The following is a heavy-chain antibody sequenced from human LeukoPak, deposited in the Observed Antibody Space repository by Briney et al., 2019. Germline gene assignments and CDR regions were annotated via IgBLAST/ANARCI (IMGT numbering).Heavy chain of an antibody. V-gene: IGHV4-59*01. CDR2: IYYSGST. Sequence: SETLSLTCTVSGGSIGSYYWSWIRQPPGKGLEWIGYIYYSGSTNYNPSLKSRVTISVDTSKNQSSLKLSSVTAADTAVYYCARRYYGDYVDYWGQGTLVTVSS. CDR1: GGSIGSYY. CDR3: ARRYYGDYVDY. J-gene: IGHJ4*02. D-gene: IGHD3-3*01.